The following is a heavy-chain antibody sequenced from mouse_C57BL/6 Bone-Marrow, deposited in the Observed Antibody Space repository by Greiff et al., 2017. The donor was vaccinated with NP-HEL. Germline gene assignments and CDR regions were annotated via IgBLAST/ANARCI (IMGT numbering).Heavy chain of an antibody. V-gene: IGHV1-50*01. J-gene: IGHJ4*01. CDR1: GYTFTSYW. CDR2: IDPSDSYT. Sequence: QVQLQQPGAELVKPGASVKLSCKASGYTFTSYWMQWVKQRPGQGLEWIGEIDPSDSYTNYNQKFKGKATLTVDTSSSTAYMQLSRLTSEDSAVYYCARWGLLHHYAMDYWGQGTSVTVSS. CDR3: ARWGLLHHYAMDY. D-gene: IGHD2-3*01.